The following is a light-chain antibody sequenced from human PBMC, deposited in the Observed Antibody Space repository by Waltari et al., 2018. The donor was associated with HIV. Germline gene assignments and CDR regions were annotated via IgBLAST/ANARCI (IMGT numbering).Light chain of an antibody. Sequence: SYELTQPPSVSVSPGQTARITCSGDGLAQRYAYWYQQKPGQAPVLVMCKESERPSGIPERVSGSSSGTTVNMTSSGVQAEDEADYYGQSADSSDISVFCGGNKRSVI. CDR3: QSADSSDISV. J-gene: IGLJ3*02. CDR1: GLAQRY. CDR2: KES. V-gene: IGLV3-25*03.